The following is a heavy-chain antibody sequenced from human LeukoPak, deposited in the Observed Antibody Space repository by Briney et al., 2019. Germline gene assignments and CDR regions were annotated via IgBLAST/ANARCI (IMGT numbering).Heavy chain of an antibody. CDR2: ISGSGGST. Sequence: GGSLRLSCPASGFTFSSYAMSWVRQAPGKGLEWVSAISGSGGSTYYADSVKGRFTISRDNSKNTLYLQMNSLRAEDTAVYYCAREGYYDSSGYGVGYWGQGTLVTVSS. J-gene: IGHJ4*02. V-gene: IGHV3-23*01. CDR1: GFTFSSYA. CDR3: AREGYYDSSGYGVGY. D-gene: IGHD3-22*01.